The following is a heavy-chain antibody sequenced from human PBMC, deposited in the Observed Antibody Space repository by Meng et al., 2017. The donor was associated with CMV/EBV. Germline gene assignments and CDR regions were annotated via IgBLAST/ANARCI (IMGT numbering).Heavy chain of an antibody. D-gene: IGHD6-6*01. CDR2: IRYDGSNK. CDR3: ATWPYSSSYYYYGMDV. CDR1: GFTFSSYG. V-gene: IGHV3-30*02. Sequence: GESLKISCAASGFTFSSYGMHWVRQAPGKGLEWVAFIRYDGSNKYYAGSVKGRFTISRDNSKNTLYLQMNSLRAEDTAVYYCATWPYSSSYYYYGMDVWGQGTTVTVSS. J-gene: IGHJ6*02.